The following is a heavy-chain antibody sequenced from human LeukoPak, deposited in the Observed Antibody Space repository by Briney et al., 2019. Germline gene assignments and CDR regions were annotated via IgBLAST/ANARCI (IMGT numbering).Heavy chain of an antibody. D-gene: IGHD6-6*01. CDR3: ARDFAYSSSSYFDS. J-gene: IGHJ4*02. CDR1: RGSVTIYS. Sequence: NPFQTLSLTPAVSRGSVTIYSCSSIPQPPRKGLEWSGYISYTVSTTYNPSLKSLVTMFEDKSTNQFSLRRYSLSLAQTPVCFYARDFAYSSSSYFDSWGEGSLVTVSS. V-gene: IGHV4-34*11. CDR2: ISYTVST.